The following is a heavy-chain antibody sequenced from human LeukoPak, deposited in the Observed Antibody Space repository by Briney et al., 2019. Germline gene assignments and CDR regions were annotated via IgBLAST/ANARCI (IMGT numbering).Heavy chain of an antibody. J-gene: IGHJ4*02. V-gene: IGHV3-33*01. CDR2: IRYDGSTK. CDR1: GFTFSSHG. CDR3: ARNDKGNSYGYSIDY. Sequence: SGGPLRLSCAASGFTFSSHGMHWVRQAPGKGLEWVAVIRYDGSTKYYADSVKGRFTISRDNSKTTLYLQMNSLRAEDTAVYYCARNDKGNSYGYSIDYWGQGTLVSVSS. D-gene: IGHD5-18*01.